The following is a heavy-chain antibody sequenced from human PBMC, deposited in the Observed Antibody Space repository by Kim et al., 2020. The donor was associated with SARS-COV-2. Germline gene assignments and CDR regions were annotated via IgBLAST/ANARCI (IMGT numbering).Heavy chain of an antibody. D-gene: IGHD5-12*01. CDR2: ISGSGGST. CDR1: GFTFSSYA. V-gene: IGHV3-23*01. CDR3: AKAFWDSGYPRYLYY. Sequence: GGSLRLSCAASGFTFSSYAMSWVRQAPGKGPEWVSGISGSGGSTFYADSVKGRFTISRDNAKNTLYLQTNSLKAEDTAVYYCAKAFWDSGYPRYLYYRGR. J-gene: IGHJ2*01.